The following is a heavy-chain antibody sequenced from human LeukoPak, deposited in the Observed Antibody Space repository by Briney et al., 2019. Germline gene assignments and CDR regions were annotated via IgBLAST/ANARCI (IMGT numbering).Heavy chain of an antibody. D-gene: IGHD3-22*01. J-gene: IGHJ5*02. Sequence: PSETLSLTCVVSGASITSSHWWSWVRQPPGKGLEWIGEIYHSGSTNYNPSLKSRVTISVDKSKNQFSLKLSSVTAADTAVYYCARGPMIVVGGTWFDPWGQGTLVTVSS. V-gene: IGHV4-4*02. CDR3: ARGPMIVVGGTWFDP. CDR2: IYHSGST. CDR1: GASITSSHW.